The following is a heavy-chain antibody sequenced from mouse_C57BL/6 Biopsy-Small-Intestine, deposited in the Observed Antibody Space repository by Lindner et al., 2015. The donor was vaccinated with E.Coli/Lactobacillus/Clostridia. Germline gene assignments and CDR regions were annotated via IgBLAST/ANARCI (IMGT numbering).Heavy chain of an antibody. CDR2: INGGNGNT. V-gene: IGHV1-84*02. J-gene: IGHJ4*01. CDR1: GYTFTKYT. Sequence: SVKVSCKASGYTFTKYTVHWVRQAPGQRLEWMGWINGGNGNTKYSQKFQGRVTLTRDTSVSTAYMELRSLTSEDTALYYCARDGYSSGYYSDSWGQGTQVTVSS. D-gene: IGHD3-1*01. CDR3: ARDGYSSGYYSDS.